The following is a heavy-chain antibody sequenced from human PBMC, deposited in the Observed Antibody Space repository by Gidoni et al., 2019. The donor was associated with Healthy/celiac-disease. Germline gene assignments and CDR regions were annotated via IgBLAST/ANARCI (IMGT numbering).Heavy chain of an antibody. CDR1: GGSISISSYY. CDR3: ARGGNYDSPPGAFDI. D-gene: IGHD1-7*01. CDR2: IYYSGST. J-gene: IGHJ3*02. Sequence: QLQLQESGPGLVKPSETPSLTCTVSGGSISISSYYWGWIRQPPGKGREWIGSIYYSGSTYYTPSLKSRVTISVDTSKNQFSLKLSSVTAADTAVYYCARGGNYDSPPGAFDIWGQGTMVTVSS. V-gene: IGHV4-39*01.